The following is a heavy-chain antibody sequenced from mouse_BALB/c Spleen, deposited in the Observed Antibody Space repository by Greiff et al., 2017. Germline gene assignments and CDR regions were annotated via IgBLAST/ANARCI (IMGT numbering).Heavy chain of an antibody. J-gene: IGHJ4*01. Sequence: EAGGGLVQPNGSLKLSCAASGFTFNTYAMHWVRLAPGKGLEWVARIRSKSNNYATYYADSVKDRFTISRDDSQSMLYLQMNNLKTEDTAMYYCVRDGVDYYAMDYRGQGTTVTVSS. CDR3: VRDGVDYYAMDY. CDR1: GFTFNTYA. D-gene: IGHD1-1*02. V-gene: IGHV10-3*01. CDR2: IRSKSNNYAT.